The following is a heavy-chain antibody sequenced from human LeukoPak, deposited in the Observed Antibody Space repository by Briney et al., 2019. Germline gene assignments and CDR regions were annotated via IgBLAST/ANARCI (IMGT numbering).Heavy chain of an antibody. V-gene: IGHV4-59*01. D-gene: IGHD6-13*01. CDR1: GGSISSDY. CDR3: ARGVYIAAAQYGY. CDR2: IYYSGTT. J-gene: IGHJ4*02. Sequence: PSETLSLTCTVSGGSISSDYWSWIRQPPGKGLEWSGYIYYSGTTNYNPSLKSRVTISVDTSKNQFSLKLSSVTAADTAVYYCARGVYIAAAQYGYWGQGTLVTVSS.